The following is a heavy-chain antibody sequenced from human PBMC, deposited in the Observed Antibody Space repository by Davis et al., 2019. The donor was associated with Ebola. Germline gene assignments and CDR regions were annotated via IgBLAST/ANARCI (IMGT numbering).Heavy chain of an antibody. CDR1: GYTFTSYG. Sequence: ASVKVSCKASGYTFTSYGISWVRQAPGQGLEWMGWMNPNSGNTGYAQKFQGRVTMTRNTSISTAYMELSSLRSEDTAVYYCARGRIQLWLSMGYWGQGTLVTVSS. CDR3: ARGRIQLWLSMGY. V-gene: IGHV1-8*02. CDR2: MNPNSGNT. D-gene: IGHD5-18*01. J-gene: IGHJ4*02.